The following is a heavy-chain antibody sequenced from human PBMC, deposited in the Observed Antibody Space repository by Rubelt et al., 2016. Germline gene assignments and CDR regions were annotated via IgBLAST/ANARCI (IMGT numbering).Heavy chain of an antibody. V-gene: IGHV3-48*04. Sequence: GESGGGLVQPGGSLRLSCAASGFTFDDYAMHWVRQAPGKGLEWVSYISSSSSTIYYADSVKGRFTISRDNAKNSLYLQMNSLRAEDTAVYYCARDSRFGEGSWFDYWGQGTLVTVSS. J-gene: IGHJ4*02. CDR2: ISSSSSTI. CDR3: ARDSRFGEGSWFDY. D-gene: IGHD3-10*01. CDR1: GFTFDDYA.